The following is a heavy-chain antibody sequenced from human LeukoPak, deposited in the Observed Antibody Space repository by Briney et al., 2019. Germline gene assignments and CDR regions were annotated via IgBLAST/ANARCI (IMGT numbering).Heavy chain of an antibody. D-gene: IGHD3-22*01. CDR1: GYTFTGYY. V-gene: IGHV1-2*02. CDR3: ARGYYYDSSGYFYDYYYYYMDV. J-gene: IGHJ6*03. Sequence: ASVKVSCKASGYTFTGYYMHWLRQAPGQGLEWMGWINPNSGGTNYAQKFQGRVTMTRDTSISTAYMELSRLRSDDTAVYYCARGYYYDSSGYFYDYYYYYMDVWGKGTTVTVSS. CDR2: INPNSGGT.